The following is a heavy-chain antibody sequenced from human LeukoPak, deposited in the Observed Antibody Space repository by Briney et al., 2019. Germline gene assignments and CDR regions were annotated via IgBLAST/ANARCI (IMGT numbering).Heavy chain of an antibody. D-gene: IGHD4-17*01. V-gene: IGHV3-53*01. CDR3: AGTVTTPYYYYGMDV. CDR2: IYSGGST. Sequence: GGSLRLSCAASGFTVSSNSMNWVHQAPGKGLEWVSLIYSGGSTYYADSVKGRFTISRDNSENTLYLQMNSLRAEDTAVYYCAGTVTTPYYYYGMDVWGQGTTVTVSS. J-gene: IGHJ6*02. CDR1: GFTVSSNS.